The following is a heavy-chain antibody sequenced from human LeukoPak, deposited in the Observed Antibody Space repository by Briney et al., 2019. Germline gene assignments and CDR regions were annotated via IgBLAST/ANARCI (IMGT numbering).Heavy chain of an antibody. CDR3: AGSGTYYYDSSGYASRLIY. Sequence: ASVKVSCKVSGYAFTSYGISWVRQAPGQGLEWMGWISAYNGNTNYAQKLQGRVTMTTDTSTSTAYMELRSLRSDDTAVYYCAGSGTYYYDSSGYASRLIYWGQGTLVTVSS. V-gene: IGHV1-18*01. CDR2: ISAYNGNT. J-gene: IGHJ4*02. CDR1: GYAFTSYG. D-gene: IGHD3-22*01.